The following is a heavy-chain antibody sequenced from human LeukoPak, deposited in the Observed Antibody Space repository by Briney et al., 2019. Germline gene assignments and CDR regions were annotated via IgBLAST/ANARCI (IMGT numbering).Heavy chain of an antibody. J-gene: IGHJ4*02. CDR1: GFTFSSYE. V-gene: IGHV3-48*03. CDR2: ISSSGSTI. Sequence: PGGSLRLSCAASGFTFSSYEMNWVRQAPGKGLEWVSYISSSGSTIYYADSVKGRFTISRDNAKNSLYLQMNSLRAEDTAVYYCARDSGQWLVNDYWGQGTLVTVSS. CDR3: ARDSGQWLVNDY. D-gene: IGHD6-19*01.